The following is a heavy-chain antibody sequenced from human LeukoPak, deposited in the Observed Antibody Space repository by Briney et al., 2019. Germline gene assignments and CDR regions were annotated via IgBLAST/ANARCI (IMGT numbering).Heavy chain of an antibody. V-gene: IGHV4-34*01. J-gene: IGHJ4*02. D-gene: IGHD3-10*01. CDR3: ARSIDCSYGSGSYDFDY. CDR2: INHSGST. Sequence: SETLSLTCAVYSGSFSGYYWSWIRQPPGKGLEWIGEINHSGSTNYNPSLKSRVTISVDTSKNQFSLKLSSVTAADTAVYYCARSIDCSYGSGSYDFDYWGQGTLVTVSS. CDR1: SGSFSGYY.